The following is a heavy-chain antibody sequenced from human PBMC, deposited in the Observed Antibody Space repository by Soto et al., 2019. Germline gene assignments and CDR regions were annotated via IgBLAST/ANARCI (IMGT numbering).Heavy chain of an antibody. CDR1: GYSFTGYY. CDR3: ARVGGGGDLRSILEY. Sequence: QVQLEQSGAEVKKPGDSVKVSCKTSGYSFTGYYINWVRQAPGQGLEWMGWISPKTGDTWYAPKFQDRVTMHRDTSINTAYMGINGLKFKDTASFYCARVGGGGDLRSILEYGGQGTRVTVS. D-gene: IGHD3-16*01. CDR2: ISPKTGDT. V-gene: IGHV1-2*02. J-gene: IGHJ4*02.